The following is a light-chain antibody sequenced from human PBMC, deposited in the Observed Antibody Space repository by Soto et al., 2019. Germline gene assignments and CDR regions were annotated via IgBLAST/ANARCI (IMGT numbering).Light chain of an antibody. CDR2: AAS. V-gene: IGKV1-39*01. CDR1: QSVSIY. J-gene: IGKJ4*01. Sequence: DIQMTQSPSSLSASIGDRVTITCRASQSVSIYLHWYQQKPGKAPKLLIYAASSLQSGVPSRFSGSGSGTDFTLTISSLQPEDFATYYCQQSHSGLTFGGGTKVEIK. CDR3: QQSHSGLT.